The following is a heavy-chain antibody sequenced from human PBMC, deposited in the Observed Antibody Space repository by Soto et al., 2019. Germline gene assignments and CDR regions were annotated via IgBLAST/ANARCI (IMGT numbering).Heavy chain of an antibody. V-gene: IGHV3-15*01. Sequence: GGSLRLSCAASGFTFSNAWMSWVRQAPGKGLEWVGRIKSKTDGGTTDYAAPVKGRFTISRDDSKNTLYLQMNSLKIEDTAVYYCTTDARGAHVVVPAADAFDIWGQGTMVTVS. CDR3: TTDARGAHVVVPAADAFDI. CDR2: IKSKTDGGTT. J-gene: IGHJ3*02. D-gene: IGHD2-2*01. CDR1: GFTFSNAW.